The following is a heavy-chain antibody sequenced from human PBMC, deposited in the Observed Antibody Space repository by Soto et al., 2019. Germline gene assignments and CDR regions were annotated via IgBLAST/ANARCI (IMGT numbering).Heavy chain of an antibody. J-gene: IGHJ5*02. Sequence: GGSLRLSCAASGFTFTNFAMTWVRQTPGKGLEWVSSISGGGTNTYYADSVKGRFTVSRDDSRKTLYLKMNILRAEDTAVYYCAKNHDYDFWSGYPWLDPWGQGTLVTVSS. CDR1: GFTFTNFA. CDR2: ISGGGTNT. D-gene: IGHD3-3*01. CDR3: AKNHDYDFWSGYPWLDP. V-gene: IGHV3-23*01.